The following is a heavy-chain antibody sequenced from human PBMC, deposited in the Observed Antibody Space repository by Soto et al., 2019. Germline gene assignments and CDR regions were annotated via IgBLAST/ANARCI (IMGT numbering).Heavy chain of an antibody. CDR1: GGTFGIYA. CDR3: ARSLYSSSWYHSGNSYYYYGMDV. D-gene: IGHD6-13*01. J-gene: IGHJ6*02. V-gene: IGHV1-69*12. Sequence: QVQLVQSGAEVKKPGSSVKVSCKASGGTFGIYAINWVRQAPGQGLEWMGGIIAFSDIVNYTQKLQGRVTITADESTSTAYLDLSSLRSDDTAVYYCARSLYSSSWYHSGNSYYYYGMDVWGQGTTVTVSS. CDR2: IIAFSDIV.